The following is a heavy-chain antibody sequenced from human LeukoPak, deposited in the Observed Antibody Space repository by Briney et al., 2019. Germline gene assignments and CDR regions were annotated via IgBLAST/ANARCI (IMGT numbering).Heavy chain of an antibody. CDR3: ARLRSGNSSSWYASYYYYMDV. D-gene: IGHD6-13*01. CDR2: IYYSGST. CDR1: GGSISSSSYY. J-gene: IGHJ6*03. V-gene: IGHV4-39*01. Sequence: SETLSLTCTVSGGSISSSSYYWGWIRQPPGKGLEWIGSIYYSGSTYYNPPLKSRVTISVDTSKNQFSLKLSSVTAADTAVYYCARLRSGNSSSWYASYYYYMDVWGKGTTVTVSS.